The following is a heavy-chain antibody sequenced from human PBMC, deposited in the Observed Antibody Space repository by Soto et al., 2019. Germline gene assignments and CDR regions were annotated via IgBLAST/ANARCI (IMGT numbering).Heavy chain of an antibody. V-gene: IGHV4-4*07. CDR1: GGSISSYY. D-gene: IGHD2-2*01. J-gene: IGHJ6*02. CDR2: IYTSGST. CDR3: ARVGVVVPAANMGHYYSGMDV. Sequence: SSETLSLTCTVSGGSISSYYWSWIRQPAGKGLEWIGRIYTSGSTNYNPSLKSRVTMSVDTSKNQFSLKLSSVTAADTAVYYCARVGVVVPAANMGHYYSGMDVWGQGTKVTVSS.